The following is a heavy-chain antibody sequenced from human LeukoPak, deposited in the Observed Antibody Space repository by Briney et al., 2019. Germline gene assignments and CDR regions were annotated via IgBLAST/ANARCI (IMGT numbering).Heavy chain of an antibody. Sequence: GGSMRLSCAASGFTFSSYAMNWVRQAPGKGLEWVSSISTSSSYIYYADSVKGRFTISRDNAKSSLYLQMNSLRAEDTAVYYCARGSDNYGGYVDYWGQGTLVTVSS. J-gene: IGHJ4*02. CDR3: ARGSDNYGGYVDY. CDR1: GFTFSSYA. V-gene: IGHV3-21*01. D-gene: IGHD2-21*01. CDR2: ISTSSSYI.